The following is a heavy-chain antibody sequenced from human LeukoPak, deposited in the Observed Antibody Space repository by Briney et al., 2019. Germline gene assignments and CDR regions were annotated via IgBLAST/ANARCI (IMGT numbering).Heavy chain of an antibody. Sequence: SETLSLTCAVYGGSFSGYYWSWIRQPPGKGLEWIGEINHSGSTNYNPSLKSRVTISVDTSKNQFSLKLSSVTAADTAIYYCARGRQDVTMIVVVMTAVSYYLDVWGKGTTVTVS. CDR1: GGSFSGYY. V-gene: IGHV4-34*01. CDR2: INHSGST. D-gene: IGHD3-22*01. CDR3: ARGRQDVTMIVVVMTAVSYYLDV. J-gene: IGHJ6*03.